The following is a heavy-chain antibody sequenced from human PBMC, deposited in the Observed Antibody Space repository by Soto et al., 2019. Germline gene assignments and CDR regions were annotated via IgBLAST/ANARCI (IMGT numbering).Heavy chain of an antibody. CDR2: ISAYNGNT. Sequence: ASVKGSWKASGYTFTSYGISWVRQAPGQGLEWMGWISAYNGNTNYAQKLQGRVTMTTDTSTSTAYMELRSLRSDDTAVYYCARVIYSGWLDYWGQGTLVTVSS. CDR3: ARVIYSGWLDY. D-gene: IGHD5-12*01. J-gene: IGHJ4*02. V-gene: IGHV1-18*01. CDR1: GYTFTSYG.